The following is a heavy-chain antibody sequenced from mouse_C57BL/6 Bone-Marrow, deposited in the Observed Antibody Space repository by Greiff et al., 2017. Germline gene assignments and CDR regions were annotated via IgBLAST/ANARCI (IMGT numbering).Heavy chain of an antibody. D-gene: IGHD1-1*02. Sequence: VQLKESGAELVRPGASVKLSCTASGFNIKDDYIHWVKQRPEQGLEWIGWIDPEIGDTEYASTFQGKATITSDTSSNTAYIQLISLTSEDTAVEYCASVDGDYFDFWGQGTPLTVAS. J-gene: IGHJ2*01. CDR2: IDPEIGDT. V-gene: IGHV14-4*01. CDR3: ASVDGDYFDF. CDR1: GFNIKDDY.